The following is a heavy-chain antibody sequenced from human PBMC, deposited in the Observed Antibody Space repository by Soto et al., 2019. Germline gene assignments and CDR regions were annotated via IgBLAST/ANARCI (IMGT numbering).Heavy chain of an antibody. CDR1: GGSFSGYD. V-gene: IGHV4-34*01. CDR2: INHSGST. Sequence: SETLSLTCAVYGGSFSGYDWSWIRQPPGKGLEWIGEINHSGSTNYNPSLKSRVTISVDTSKNQFSLKLSSVTAADTAVYYCARGRDSSSWYYYGMDVWGQGTTVTVSS. D-gene: IGHD6-13*01. CDR3: ARGRDSSSWYYYGMDV. J-gene: IGHJ6*02.